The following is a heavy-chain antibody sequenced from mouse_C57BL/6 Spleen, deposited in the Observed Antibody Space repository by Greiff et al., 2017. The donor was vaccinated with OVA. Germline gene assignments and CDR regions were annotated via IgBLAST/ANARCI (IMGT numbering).Heavy chain of an antibody. CDR2: ISGGGGNT. D-gene: IGHD2-13*01. J-gene: IGHJ2*01. CDR3: ARQDYSYYFDY. Sequence: EVKLMESGGGLVKPGGSLKLSCAASGFTFSSYTMSWVRQTPEKRLEWVATISGGGGNTYYPDSVKGRFTISRDNAKNTLYLQMSSLRSEDTALYYCARQDYSYYFDYWGQGTTLTVSS. V-gene: IGHV5-9*01. CDR1: GFTFSSYT.